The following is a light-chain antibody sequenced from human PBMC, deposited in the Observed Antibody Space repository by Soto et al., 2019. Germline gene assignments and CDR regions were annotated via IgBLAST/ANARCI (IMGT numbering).Light chain of an antibody. V-gene: IGLV1-40*01. J-gene: IGLJ2*01. Sequence: QSVLTQPPSVSGAPGQRVTISCSGTSSNIGAGYDVHWYHQLPGTAPKLLIFGNNNRPSGVPARFSASRSGTSASLAITGLQAEDEADYYCQAFDTHLRGSGVGGGTKVTVL. CDR3: QAFDTHLRGSG. CDR1: SSNIGAGYD. CDR2: GNN.